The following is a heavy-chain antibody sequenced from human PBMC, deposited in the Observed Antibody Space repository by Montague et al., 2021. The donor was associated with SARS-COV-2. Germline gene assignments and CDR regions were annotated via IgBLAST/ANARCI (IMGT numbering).Heavy chain of an antibody. CDR3: ARVHLSVSMIVVVFTSASYYFDY. Sequence: SETLSLTCAVYGGSFGDDHWSWIRQPPGKGLEWIGDIKQSGRTNYNPSLKSRVTISVDTSKNQFSLKLTSVTAADTAVYFCARVHLSVSMIVVVFTSASYYFDYWGQGAQVTVSS. CDR1: GGSFGDDH. D-gene: IGHD3-22*01. CDR2: IKQSGRT. J-gene: IGHJ4*02. V-gene: IGHV4-34*01.